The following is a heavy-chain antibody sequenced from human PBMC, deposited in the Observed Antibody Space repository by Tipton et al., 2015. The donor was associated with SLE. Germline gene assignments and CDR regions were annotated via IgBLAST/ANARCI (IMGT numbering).Heavy chain of an antibody. CDR3: ARGYCTDNICYGRPYFDY. Sequence: SLRLSCAASGFSFRNYDMNWVRPAPGKGLEWVSYIASSGGNRYYADSVKGRFTISRDNAKNLLFLQINSPRAEDTAVYYCARGYCTDNICYGRPYFDYWGQGTLVTVSS. CDR1: GFSFRNYD. V-gene: IGHV3-48*03. J-gene: IGHJ4*02. D-gene: IGHD2-8*01. CDR2: IASSGGNR.